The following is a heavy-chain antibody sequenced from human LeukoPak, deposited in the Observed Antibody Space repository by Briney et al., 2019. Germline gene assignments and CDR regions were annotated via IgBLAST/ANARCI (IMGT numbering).Heavy chain of an antibody. CDR3: ARHGVTSSGYYWD. J-gene: IGHJ4*02. CDR2: IYSSGST. V-gene: IGHV4-39*01. D-gene: IGHD3-3*01. Sequence: SETLSLTCTVSGGSISSSSYYWGWIRQPPGKGLEWIGSIYSSGSTYYNPSLKSRVTISIDTSKNQVSLKLSSATAADTAVYYCARHGVTSSGYYWDWGQGTLVTVSS. CDR1: GGSISSSSYY.